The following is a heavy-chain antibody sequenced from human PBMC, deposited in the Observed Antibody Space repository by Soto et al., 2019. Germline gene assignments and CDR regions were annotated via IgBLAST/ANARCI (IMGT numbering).Heavy chain of an antibody. CDR2: KSYDGSNK. V-gene: IGHV3-30-3*01. CDR1: GFTFSSYA. D-gene: IGHD1-26*01. CDR3: VAEGATPLDY. Sequence: PGGSLRLSCAASGFTFSSYAMHWVRQAPGKGLEWVAVKSYDGSNKYYADSVKGRFTISRDNSKNTLYLQMNSLRAEDTAVYYCVAEGATPLDYWGQGTLVTVSS. J-gene: IGHJ4*02.